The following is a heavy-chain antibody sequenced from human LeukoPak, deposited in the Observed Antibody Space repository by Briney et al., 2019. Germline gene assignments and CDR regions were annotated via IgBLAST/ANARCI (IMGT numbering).Heavy chain of an antibody. CDR3: ARVADDILTGYYTSWFDP. CDR2: ITTYNGNT. J-gene: IGHJ5*02. CDR1: GYIFTTYG. D-gene: IGHD3-9*01. V-gene: IGHV1-18*01. Sequence: ASVKVSCKASGYIFTTYGITWVRQAPGQGLEWMGWITTYNGNTNYAQKLQGRVSVTTDTSTSTAYMELRSLRADDTAVYYCARVADDILTGYYTSWFDPWGQGTLVTVSS.